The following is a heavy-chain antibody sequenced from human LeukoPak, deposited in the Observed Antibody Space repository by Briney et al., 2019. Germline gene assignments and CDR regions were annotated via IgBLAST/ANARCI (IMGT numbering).Heavy chain of an antibody. V-gene: IGHV1-18*01. J-gene: IGHJ4*02. Sequence: ASVKVSRKASVYTFINYGITWVRQAPGQGLEWMGWISSYNGNTNYTQKFQGRVTMTTDTSTSTAYMELKSLRSDDTAVYHCARDGFSSSWPYYFDFWGQGSLVTVSS. CDR1: VYTFINYG. CDR2: ISSYNGNT. CDR3: ARDGFSSSWPYYFDF. D-gene: IGHD6-13*01.